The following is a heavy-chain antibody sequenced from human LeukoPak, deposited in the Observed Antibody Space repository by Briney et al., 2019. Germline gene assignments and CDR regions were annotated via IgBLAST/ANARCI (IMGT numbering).Heavy chain of an antibody. CDR3: AREGLGETYFEY. J-gene: IGHJ4*02. CDR1: GGSITTRNF. CDR2: MHHDGSA. D-gene: IGHD3-10*01. Sequence: SETLSLTCAVSGGSITTRNFWSWVRQPPGKGLEWIAEMHHDGSANYNPSLKSRVSMSVDKSKNHFSLRLTSVTAADTAVYYCAREGLGETYFEYWGRGILVTVSS. V-gene: IGHV4-4*02.